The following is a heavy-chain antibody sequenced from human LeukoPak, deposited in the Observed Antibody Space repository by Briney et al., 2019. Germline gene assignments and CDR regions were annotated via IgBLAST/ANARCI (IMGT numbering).Heavy chain of an antibody. CDR3: AREWRDCSSTSCYTQWGRFYYGMDV. D-gene: IGHD2-2*02. J-gene: IGHJ6*02. CDR2: ISYDGSNK. CDR1: GFTFSSYA. V-gene: IGHV3-30-3*01. Sequence: PGGYLRLSCAASGFTFSSYAMHWVRQAPGKGLEWVAVISYDGSNKYYADSVKGRFTISTDNSKNTLYLQMNSLRAEDTAVYYCAREWRDCSSTSCYTQWGRFYYGMDVWGQGTTVTVSS.